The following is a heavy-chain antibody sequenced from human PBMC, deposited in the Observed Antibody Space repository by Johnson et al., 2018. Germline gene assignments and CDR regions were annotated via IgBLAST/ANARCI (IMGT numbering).Heavy chain of an antibody. CDR2: ISPRGEDI. D-gene: IGHD4-17*01. J-gene: IGHJ4*01. CDR1: GFTFTDYY. Sequence: QVQLVQSGGGLVKPGGSLRLSCAASGFTFTDYYMSWVSQTPGKGLEGISYISPRGEDIPYVDSGKGRFSISRDNAKNSLYLQMNNLRAEDTAIYFCAAVNDFGDFHDFWGHGTLVTVSS. CDR3: AAVNDFGDFHDF. V-gene: IGHV3-11*04.